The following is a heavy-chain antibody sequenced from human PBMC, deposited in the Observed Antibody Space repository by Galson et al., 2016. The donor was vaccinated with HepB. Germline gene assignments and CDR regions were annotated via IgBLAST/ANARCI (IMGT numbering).Heavy chain of an antibody. J-gene: IGHJ4*02. CDR1: GYTFTEYD. Sequence: SVKVSCKASGYTFTEYDMNWVRQATGQGLEWMGWMNPNSGNRGYAQKFPGRVTVTRDTSIKTAFMELRRMRCADRAVYFGVRGGVSGNFAWREAEHWGQGSLVTVSS. D-gene: IGHD1-26*01. V-gene: IGHV1-8*03. CDR3: VRGGVSGNFAWREAEH. CDR2: MNPNSGNR.